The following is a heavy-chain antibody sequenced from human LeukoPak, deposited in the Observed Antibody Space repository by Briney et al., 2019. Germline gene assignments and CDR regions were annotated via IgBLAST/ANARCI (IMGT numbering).Heavy chain of an antibody. V-gene: IGHV3-48*03. D-gene: IGHD3-22*01. J-gene: IGHJ4*02. CDR1: GFTFSSYE. CDR3: AKDPDWVIPKYYFDY. CDR2: ISSSGSTI. Sequence: GGSLRLSCAASGFTFSSYEMNWVRQAPGKGLEWVSYISSSGSTIYYADSVKGRFTISRDNAKNSLYLQMNSLRAEDTAVYYCAKDPDWVIPKYYFDYWGQGTLVTVSS.